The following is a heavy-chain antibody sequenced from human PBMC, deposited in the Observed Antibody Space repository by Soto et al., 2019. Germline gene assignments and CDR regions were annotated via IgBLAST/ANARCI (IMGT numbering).Heavy chain of an antibody. Sequence: SETLSLTCNVSGGSINTGSFFWSWIRQHPGKGLEWIGYFYYTGSTNYNPSLKSRVTISVDTSKNQFSLKLSSVTAADTAVYYCARGPVYIAAAGGNVWGQGTMVTVSS. CDR2: FYYTGST. D-gene: IGHD6-13*01. CDR3: ARGPVYIAAAGGNV. V-gene: IGHV4-31*03. J-gene: IGHJ3*01. CDR1: GGSINTGSFF.